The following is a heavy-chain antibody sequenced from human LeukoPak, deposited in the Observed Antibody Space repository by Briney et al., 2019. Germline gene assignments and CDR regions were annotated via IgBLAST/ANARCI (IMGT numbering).Heavy chain of an antibody. CDR1: GFTFDDYA. CDR2: ISWNSGSI. CDR3: AKGPGAYYYYYGMDV. J-gene: IGHJ6*02. V-gene: IGHV3-9*01. Sequence: GGSLRLSCAASGFTFDDYAMHRVRQAPGKGLEWVSGISWNSGSIGYADSVKGRFTISRDNAKNSLYLQMNSLRAEDTALYYCAKGPGAYYYYYGMDVWGQGTTVTVSS.